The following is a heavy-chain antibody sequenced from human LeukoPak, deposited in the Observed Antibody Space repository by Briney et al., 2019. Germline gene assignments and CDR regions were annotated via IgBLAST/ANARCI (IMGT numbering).Heavy chain of an antibody. V-gene: IGHV3-9*01. CDR2: ITWNSGSI. Sequence: GRSLRLSCAASGFTFDDYAMHWVRHAPGKGLEWVSGITWNSGSIGYADSVKGRFTISRDNAKNSLYLQMNSLRAEDTALYYCAKDLSWSGYFRGYGMDVWGQGTTVTVSS. CDR1: GFTFDDYA. D-gene: IGHD3-3*01. CDR3: AKDLSWSGYFRGYGMDV. J-gene: IGHJ6*02.